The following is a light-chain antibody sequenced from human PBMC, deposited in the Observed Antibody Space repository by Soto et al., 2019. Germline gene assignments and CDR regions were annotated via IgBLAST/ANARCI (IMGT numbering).Light chain of an antibody. V-gene: IGKV1-9*01. CDR1: QGISSY. CDR2: AAS. CDR3: QQLNNYLMYT. Sequence: DIQLTQSPSFLSASVGDRVTITCRASQGISSYLAWYQQKPGKAPKLLIYAASTLQSGVPSRFSGSGSGTEFTRTISSLQPEDFATYYCQQLNNYLMYTFGQGTKLEIK. J-gene: IGKJ2*01.